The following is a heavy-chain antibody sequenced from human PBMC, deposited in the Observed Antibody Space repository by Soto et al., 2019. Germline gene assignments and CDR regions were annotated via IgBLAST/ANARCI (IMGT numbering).Heavy chain of an antibody. D-gene: IGHD6-25*01. CDR1: GYSFYNND. CDR2: MNPGSGKA. CDR3: VRMAAAGTLNWFDS. J-gene: IGHJ5*01. V-gene: IGHV1-8*01. Sequence: QVQLVQSGAEVKKPGDSVKVSCKTSGYSFYNNDISWVRQATGQGLEWMGWMNPGSGKAGYADKFQGRVTMTRNASISTAYMELSNLRSEDTAVYYCVRMAAAGTLNWFDSWGQGTLVSVSS.